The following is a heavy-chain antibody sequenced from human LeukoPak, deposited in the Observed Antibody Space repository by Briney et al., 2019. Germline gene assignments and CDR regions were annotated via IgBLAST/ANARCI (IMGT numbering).Heavy chain of an antibody. Sequence: GGALRLSCAGSGVPLSSNYMSWGRPPPGEGVGGGSGIYTGGSTYSADSVKGRFTIFRDNSKNTLHLQMHSLRVEDTAVYYCASKLLPAAEQGLAYWGQGTLVTVSS. CDR3: ASKLLPAAEQGLAY. V-gene: IGHV3-53*01. CDR2: IYTGGST. J-gene: IGHJ4*02. D-gene: IGHD2-2*01. CDR1: GVPLSSNY.